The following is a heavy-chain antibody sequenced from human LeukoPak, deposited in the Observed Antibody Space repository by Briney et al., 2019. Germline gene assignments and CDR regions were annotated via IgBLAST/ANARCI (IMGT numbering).Heavy chain of an antibody. CDR1: GFTFSDYY. D-gene: IGHD5-18*01. CDR3: ARPDQRGYSYDYSAFDI. Sequence: GGSLRLSCAASGFTFSDYYMSWIRQAPGKGLEWVSYISSSGTTIYYADSAKGRFAISRDNAKNSLFLLMNSLRAEDTAVYYCARPDQRGYSYDYSAFDIWGQGTMVTVSS. V-gene: IGHV3-11*04. CDR2: ISSSGTTI. J-gene: IGHJ3*02.